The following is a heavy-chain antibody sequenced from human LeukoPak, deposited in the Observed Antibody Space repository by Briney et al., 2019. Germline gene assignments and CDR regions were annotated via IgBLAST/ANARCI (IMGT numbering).Heavy chain of an antibody. Sequence: PGGSLRLSCEASRFIFSSYSMTWVRQAPGKGLEWLSYISESSSHRYYADSVKGRFTISRDNAKNSLYLEMSGLRAEDTATYYCARDRAALARIGGMDVRGQGTTVTVSS. CDR1: RFIFSSYS. CDR2: ISESSSHR. J-gene: IGHJ6*02. CDR3: ARDRAALARIGGMDV. D-gene: IGHD5-12*01. V-gene: IGHV3-21*06.